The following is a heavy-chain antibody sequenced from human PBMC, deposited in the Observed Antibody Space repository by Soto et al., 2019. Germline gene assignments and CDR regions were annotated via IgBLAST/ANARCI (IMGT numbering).Heavy chain of an antibody. CDR1: GDSVSTNSGV. D-gene: IGHD1-26*01. J-gene: IGHJ6*02. CDR3: AGEGGAYYYGMDV. V-gene: IGHV6-1*01. Sequence: QVQLQQSGPGLVKPSQTLSLTCAISGDSVSTNSGVWNWIRQSPSRGLQWLGRTYYRSKWSIDYAISVKSRMTISPDPSKNQFSLHLNSVTPEDTAVYYCAGEGGAYYYGMDVWGQGTTVIVSS. CDR2: TYYRSKWSI.